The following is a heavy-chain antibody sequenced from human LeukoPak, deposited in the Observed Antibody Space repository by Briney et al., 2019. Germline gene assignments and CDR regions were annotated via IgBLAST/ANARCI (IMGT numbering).Heavy chain of an antibody. J-gene: IGHJ4*02. CDR2: VSGSGRGENT. V-gene: IGHV3-23*01. D-gene: IGHD2-8*02. CDR1: GFTFSSSA. Sequence: GGSLRLSCAASGFTFSSSAMSRVRQAPGKGLEWVSNVSGSGRGENTYYADSVKGRFTISRDNSKNTLILQMNSLRAEDTAVYYCTKAPQEACAGVFCYPFDSWGQGTLVTVSS. CDR3: TKAPQEACAGVFCYPFDS.